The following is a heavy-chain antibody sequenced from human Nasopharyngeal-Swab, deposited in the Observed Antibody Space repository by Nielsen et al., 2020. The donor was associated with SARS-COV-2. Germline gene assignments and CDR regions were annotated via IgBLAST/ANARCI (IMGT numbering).Heavy chain of an antibody. CDR2: ISYDGSNK. CDR3: ARDPGIAAMDV. J-gene: IGHJ6*02. V-gene: IGHV3-30*03. CDR1: GFTFSSYG. D-gene: IGHD6-13*01. Sequence: GESLKISCAASGFTFSSYGMHWVRQAPGKGLDWVAVISYDGSNKYYADSVKGRFTISRDNSKNTLYLQMNSLRDEDTAVYYCARDPGIAAMDVWGQGTTVTVSS.